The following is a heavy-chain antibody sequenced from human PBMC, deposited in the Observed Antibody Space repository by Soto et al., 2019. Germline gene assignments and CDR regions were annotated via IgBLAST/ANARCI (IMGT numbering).Heavy chain of an antibody. CDR3: ARGGAYIYGPQYD. CDR2: INGDGSST. Sequence: EVQLVESGGGLVQPGGSLRLSCATSGFSFSGYWIHWVRQAPGKGLVWVSDINGDGSSTNYADSVKGRFTISRDYAKNTLYLQMNTLRVEDTAVYYCARGGAYIYGPQYDWGQGTLVTVSS. CDR1: GFSFSGYW. D-gene: IGHD5-18*01. V-gene: IGHV3-74*01. J-gene: IGHJ4*02.